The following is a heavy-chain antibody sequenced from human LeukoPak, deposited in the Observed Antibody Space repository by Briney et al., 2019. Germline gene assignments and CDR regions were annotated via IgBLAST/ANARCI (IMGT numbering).Heavy chain of an antibody. D-gene: IGHD2-2*01. CDR3: ARDAVD. J-gene: IGHJ4*02. CDR2: ISYDGSNK. Sequence: PGGSLRLSCAASGFTFSSYAMHWVRQAPGKGLEWVAVISYDGSNKYYADSVKGRFTISRDNSKNTLYLQMNSLRAEDTAVYYCARDAVDWGQGTLVTVSS. CDR1: GFTFSSYA. V-gene: IGHV3-30*04.